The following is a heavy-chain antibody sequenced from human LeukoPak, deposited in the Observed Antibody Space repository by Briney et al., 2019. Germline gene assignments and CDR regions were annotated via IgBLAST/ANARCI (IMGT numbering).Heavy chain of an antibody. CDR3: AKRGVVIRVILVGFHKEAYYFDS. Sequence: SGGSLRLSCAVSGITLSNYGMSWVRQAPGKGLEWVAGIGASGGGTNYADSVKGRFTISRDNPKNTLYLQMNSLRAEDTAMYFCAKRGVVIRVILVGFHKEAYYFDSWAREPWSPSPQ. J-gene: IGHJ4*02. CDR1: GITLSNYG. V-gene: IGHV3-23*01. D-gene: IGHD3-22*01. CDR2: IGASGGGT.